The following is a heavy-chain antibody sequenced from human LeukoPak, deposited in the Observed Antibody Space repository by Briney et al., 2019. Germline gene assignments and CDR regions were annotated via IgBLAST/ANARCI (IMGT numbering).Heavy chain of an antibody. D-gene: IGHD6-13*01. Sequence: GGSLRLSCTASGFTFSSDSMNWVRQAPGKGLEWVSYIGSSSRTIYNADSVKGRFTISRDNAKNSLYLQMNSLRVEDTAVYYCARVYSKLVYYMDVWGKGTTVTVSS. CDR3: ARVYSKLVYYMDV. CDR2: IGSSSRTI. V-gene: IGHV3-48*01. CDR1: GFTFSSDS. J-gene: IGHJ6*03.